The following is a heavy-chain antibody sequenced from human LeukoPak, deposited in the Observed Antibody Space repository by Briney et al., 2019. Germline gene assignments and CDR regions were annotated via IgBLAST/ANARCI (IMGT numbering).Heavy chain of an antibody. D-gene: IGHD6-13*01. Sequence: GESLKISCKGSGYNFTTYWLAWVRQMPGKGLEWMGTIYPGDSDTRYSPSFQGQVTISADKSISTAYLQWSSLKASDTAMYYCATKYSSSPIGAFDIWGQGTMVTVSS. CDR2: IYPGDSDT. V-gene: IGHV5-51*01. CDR1: GYNFTTYW. CDR3: ATKYSSSPIGAFDI. J-gene: IGHJ3*02.